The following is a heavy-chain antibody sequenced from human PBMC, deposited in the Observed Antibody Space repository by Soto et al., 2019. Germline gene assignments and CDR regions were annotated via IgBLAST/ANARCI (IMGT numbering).Heavy chain of an antibody. CDR3: ARDTGYSSSWYWFDP. Sequence: ASVKVCWEACGYSFKSYAMQWVRQAPGQRLEWMGWINAGNGNTKYSQKFQGRVTITRDTSASTAYMELSSLRSEDTAVYYCARDTGYSSSWYWFDPWGQGTLVTVSS. D-gene: IGHD6-13*01. CDR2: INAGNGNT. V-gene: IGHV1-3*01. CDR1: GYSFKSYA. J-gene: IGHJ5*02.